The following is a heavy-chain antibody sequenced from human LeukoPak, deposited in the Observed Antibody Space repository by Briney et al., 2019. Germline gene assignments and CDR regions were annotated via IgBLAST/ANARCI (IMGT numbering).Heavy chain of an antibody. V-gene: IGHV3-23*01. CDR2: ISGSGGST. D-gene: IGHD1-7*01. CDR3: AKRRGLELLYYYYMDV. Sequence: PGGSLRLSCAASGFTFSRCGMTWVRQAPGKGLEWVSGISGSGGSTSYADSVMGRFTISRDNPKNTLYLQMNSLRAEDTAVYYCAKRRGLELLYYYYMDVWGKGTTVTVSS. J-gene: IGHJ6*03. CDR1: GFTFSRCG.